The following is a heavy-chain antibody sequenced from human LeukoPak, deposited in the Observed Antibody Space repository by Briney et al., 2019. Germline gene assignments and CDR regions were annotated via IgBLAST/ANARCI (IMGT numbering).Heavy chain of an antibody. CDR2: IIPIFGTA. J-gene: IGHJ4*02. CDR3: AREGMATNHIDY. CDR1: GGTFSSYA. D-gene: IGHD5-24*01. V-gene: IGHV1-69*01. Sequence: SVKVSXKASGGTFSSYAISWVRQAPGQGLEWMGGIIPIFGTANYAQKFQGRVTITADESTSTAYMELSSLRSEDTAVYYCAREGMATNHIDYWGQGTLVTVSS.